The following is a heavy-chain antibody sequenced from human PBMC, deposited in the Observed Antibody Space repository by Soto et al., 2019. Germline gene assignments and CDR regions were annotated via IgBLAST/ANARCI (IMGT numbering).Heavy chain of an antibody. CDR2: IIPIFGTA. Sequence: QVQLVQSGAEVKKPGSSVKVSCKASGGTFSSYAISWVRQAPGQGLEWMGGIIPIFGTANYAQKFQGRVTITADKSTSTAYMDLSSLSSEDTAVYYCAREGIAVASGWYYFDYWGQGTLVTVSS. CDR3: AREGIAVASGWYYFDY. J-gene: IGHJ4*02. D-gene: IGHD6-19*01. V-gene: IGHV1-69*06. CDR1: GGTFSSYA.